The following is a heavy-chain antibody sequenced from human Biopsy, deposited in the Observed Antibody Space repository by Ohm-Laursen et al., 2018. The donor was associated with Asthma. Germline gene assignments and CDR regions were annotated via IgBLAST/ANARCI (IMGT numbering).Heavy chain of an antibody. CDR3: ASGPEWYGLDV. Sequence: PGTLSLTCAASGGSITSSNWWSWVRQPPGKGLEWIGESNQGGSPTFNPSLKSRVTISRDTSKNQLSLKLRSVTAADTAVYYCASGPEWYGLDVWGQGTTVTVSS. CDR1: GGSITSSNW. CDR2: SNQGGSP. V-gene: IGHV4-4*03. D-gene: IGHD3-3*01. J-gene: IGHJ6*02.